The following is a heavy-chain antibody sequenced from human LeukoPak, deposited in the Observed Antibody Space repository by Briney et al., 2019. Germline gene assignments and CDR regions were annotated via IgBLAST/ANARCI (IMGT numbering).Heavy chain of an antibody. CDR2: MNPNSGNT. CDR3: ARGRVQRRSIVVVAATRKEGGYYMDV. J-gene: IGHJ6*03. V-gene: IGHV1-8*01. CDR1: GYTFTSYD. D-gene: IGHD2-15*01. Sequence: EASVKVSCKASGYTFTSYDINWVRQATGQGLEWMGWMNPNSGNTGYAQKFQGRVTMTRNTSLSTAYMELSSLRSEDTAVYYCARGRVQRRSIVVVAATRKEGGYYMDVWGKGTTVTISS.